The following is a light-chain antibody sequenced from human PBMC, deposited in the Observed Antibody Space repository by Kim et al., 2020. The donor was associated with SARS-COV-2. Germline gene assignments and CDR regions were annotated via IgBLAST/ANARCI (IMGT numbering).Light chain of an antibody. Sequence: ALGKTVRTTFKGDSLRSYYESGYQQKPGQAPVLVIYSKNNRTSGIPDRFSGSSSGNTASVTITGAQAEDEADYYCNSRDSSGNHLVFGTGTKVTVL. CDR2: SKN. CDR1: SLRSYY. V-gene: IGLV3-19*01. J-gene: IGLJ1*01. CDR3: NSRDSSGNHLV.